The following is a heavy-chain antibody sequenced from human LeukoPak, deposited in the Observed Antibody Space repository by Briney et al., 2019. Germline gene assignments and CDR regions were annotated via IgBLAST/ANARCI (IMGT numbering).Heavy chain of an antibody. D-gene: IGHD3-10*01. CDR3: ARVSLWYYYGSGSYRGFDP. Sequence: SETLSLTCTVSGGSISSYYWNWIRQPPGKGLEWIGYIYYSGSTNYNPSLKSRVTISVDTSKNQFSLKLSSVTAADTAVYYCARVSLWYYYGSGSYRGFDPWGQGTLVTVSS. J-gene: IGHJ5*02. CDR1: GGSISSYY. V-gene: IGHV4-59*01. CDR2: IYYSGST.